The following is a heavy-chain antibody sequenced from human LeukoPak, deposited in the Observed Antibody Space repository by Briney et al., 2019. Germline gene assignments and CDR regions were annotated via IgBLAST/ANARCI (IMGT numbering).Heavy chain of an antibody. Sequence: SETLSLTCTVSGYSISSGYYWSWIRQPPGKGLEWIGEINHSGSTNYNPSLKSRVTISVDTSKNQFSLKLSSVTAADTAVYYCARHPTGAGDYVRRVVWYFDLWGRGTLVTVSS. J-gene: IGHJ2*01. CDR3: ARHPTGAGDYVRRVVWYFDL. D-gene: IGHD4-17*01. CDR1: GYSISSGYY. V-gene: IGHV4-38-2*02. CDR2: INHSGST.